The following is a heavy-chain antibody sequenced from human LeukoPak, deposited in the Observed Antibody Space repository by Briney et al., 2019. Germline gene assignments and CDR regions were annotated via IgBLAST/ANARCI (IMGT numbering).Heavy chain of an antibody. CDR1: GDSVSSNSVA. D-gene: IGHD6-13*01. CDR2: TYYRSKWSN. CDR3: EREAAAGTTDDAFDI. V-gene: IGHV6-1*01. Sequence: SQTLSLTCAISGDSVSSNSVAWNWIRQSPSRGLECLGRTYYRSKWSNDYEVSVKSRITINPDTSKNQFSLQLKSVTPEDTAVYYCEREAAAGTTDDAFDIWGQGTMVTVSS. J-gene: IGHJ3*02.